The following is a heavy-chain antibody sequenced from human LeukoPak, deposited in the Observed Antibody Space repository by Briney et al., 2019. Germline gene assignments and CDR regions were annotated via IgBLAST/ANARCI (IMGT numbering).Heavy chain of an antibody. CDR2: IYTSGST. V-gene: IGHV4-4*07. J-gene: IGHJ4*02. CDR3: AREWSHHYDSSGYLDD. D-gene: IGHD3-22*01. CDR1: GGSISSYY. Sequence: SETLSLTCTVAGGSISSYYWSWIRQPAGKGLEWIGRIYTSGSTNYNPSLKSRVTISVDKSKNQFSLKLSSVTAADTAVYYCAREWSHHYDSSGYLDDWGQGTLVTVSS.